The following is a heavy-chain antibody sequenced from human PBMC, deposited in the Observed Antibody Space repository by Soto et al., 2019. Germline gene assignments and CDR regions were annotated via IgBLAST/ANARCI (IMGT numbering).Heavy chain of an antibody. Sequence: SETLSLTCTVSGGSISSSSYYWGWIRQPPGKGLEWIGSIYYSGSTYYNPSLKSRVTISVDTSKNQFSLKLSSVTAADTAVNYGASRHSSPFFDYWGQGTLVTVS. V-gene: IGHV4-39*01. CDR2: IYYSGST. J-gene: IGHJ4*02. CDR1: GGSISSSSYY. D-gene: IGHD6-13*01. CDR3: ASRHSSPFFDY.